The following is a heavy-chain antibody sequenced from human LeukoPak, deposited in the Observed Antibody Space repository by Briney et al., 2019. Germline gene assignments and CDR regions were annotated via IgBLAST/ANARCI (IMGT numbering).Heavy chain of an antibody. J-gene: IGHJ6*02. CDR3: ATVWVTVTKVDYYYGMDV. CDR1: GYTLTELS. D-gene: IGHD4-17*01. Sequence: ASVTVSCQVSGYTLTELSMHWVRQAPGKGLEWMGGFDPEDGETIYAQKLQGRVTMTEDTSTDTAYMELSSLRSEDTAVYYCATVWVTVTKVDYYYGMDVWGQGTTVTVSS. V-gene: IGHV1-24*01. CDR2: FDPEDGET.